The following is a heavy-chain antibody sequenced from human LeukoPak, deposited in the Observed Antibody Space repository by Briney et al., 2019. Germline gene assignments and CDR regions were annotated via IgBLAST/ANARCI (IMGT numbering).Heavy chain of an antibody. CDR1: GGSISSYY. Sequence: PSETLSLTCTVSGGSISSYYWSWIRQPPGKGLEWIGYIYYSGSTNYNPSLKSRVTISVDTSKNQFSLKLSSVTAADTAVYYCAGGVEMVTIIDYWGQGTLVTVSS. J-gene: IGHJ4*02. CDR3: AGGVEMVTIIDY. D-gene: IGHD5-24*01. V-gene: IGHV4-59*01. CDR2: IYYSGST.